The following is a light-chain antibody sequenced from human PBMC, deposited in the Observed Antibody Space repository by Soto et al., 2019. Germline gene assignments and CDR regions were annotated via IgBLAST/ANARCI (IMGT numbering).Light chain of an antibody. Sequence: QSVLTQPPSASWSPGQSVTISCTGTSSDVGAYNYVSWYQQHPGKAPKLMIYEINKRPSGVPDRFSGSKSDNTASLTVSGLQAEDEADYYCSSYGGNNNLVFGGGTKVTVL. J-gene: IGLJ2*01. CDR2: EIN. CDR3: SSYGGNNNLV. CDR1: SSDVGAYNY. V-gene: IGLV2-8*01.